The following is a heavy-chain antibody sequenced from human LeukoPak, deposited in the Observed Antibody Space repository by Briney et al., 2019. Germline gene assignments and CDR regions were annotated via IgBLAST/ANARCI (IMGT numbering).Heavy chain of an antibody. V-gene: IGHV3-21*01. CDR1: GFTFSSYS. Sequence: PGGSLRLSCAASGFTFSSYSMNWVRQAPGKGLEWVSSISSSSSYIYYADSVKGRFTISRDNAENSLYPQMNSLRAEDTAVYYCAKYYYDSSGYYYSDAFDIWGQGTMVTVSS. CDR2: ISSSSSYI. CDR3: AKYYYDSSGYYYSDAFDI. J-gene: IGHJ3*02. D-gene: IGHD3-22*01.